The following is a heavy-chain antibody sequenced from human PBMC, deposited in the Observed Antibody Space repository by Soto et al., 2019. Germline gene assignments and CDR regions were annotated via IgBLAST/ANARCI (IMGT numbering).Heavy chain of an antibody. V-gene: IGHV3-7*01. J-gene: IGHJ4*02. CDR2: IKQDGSEK. CDR1: GFTFSNYW. CDR3: ARDSYFSDSNGSLDY. Sequence: EVQLVESGGGLVQPGGSLRLSCAASGFTFSNYWMSWVRQAPGKGLEWVANIKQDGSEKYYVDSLKGRFTISRDNARNSLYLQMHSLRAEDTAVYYSARDSYFSDSNGSLDYWGQGTLVFVSS. D-gene: IGHD3-22*01.